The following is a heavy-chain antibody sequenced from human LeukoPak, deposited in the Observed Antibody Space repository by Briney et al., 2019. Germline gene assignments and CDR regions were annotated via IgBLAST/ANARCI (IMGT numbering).Heavy chain of an antibody. CDR3: ARDIDRGYSYGHTTDY. V-gene: IGHV1-69*04. D-gene: IGHD5-18*01. Sequence: FSVTVSFKASGYTFTCYGISWVRQAPGQGLERMGSIIPILGIANYAQKFQGRVTITTDKSTSTAYMELSSLRSEDTAVYYCARDIDRGYSYGHTTDYWGQGTLVTVSS. CDR1: GYTFTCYG. CDR2: IIPILGIA. J-gene: IGHJ4*02.